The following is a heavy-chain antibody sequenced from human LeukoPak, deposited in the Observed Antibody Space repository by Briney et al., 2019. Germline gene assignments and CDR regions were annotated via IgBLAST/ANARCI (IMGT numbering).Heavy chain of an antibody. Sequence: SETLSLTCTVSGGSISSYYWSWIRQPPGKGLEWIGYIYYSGSTNYNPSLKSRVTISVDTSKNQFPLKLSSVTAADTAVYYCARIGHEDYYFDYWGQGTLVTVSS. J-gene: IGHJ4*02. V-gene: IGHV4-59*01. CDR2: IYYSGST. CDR1: GGSISSYY. CDR3: ARIGHEDYYFDY.